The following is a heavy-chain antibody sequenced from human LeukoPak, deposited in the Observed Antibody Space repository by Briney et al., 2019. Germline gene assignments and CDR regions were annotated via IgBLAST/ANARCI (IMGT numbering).Heavy chain of an antibody. Sequence: SETLSLTCTVSGGSISSSSYYWSWIRQSPGKGLEWIGYIYYTGSTTYNPSLKSRVTISADTSKNQFSLKLSSVTAADTAVYYCASRKLGNDYWGQGTLVTVSS. V-gene: IGHV4-61*01. CDR1: GGSISSSSYY. CDR3: ASRKLGNDY. CDR2: IYYTGST. J-gene: IGHJ4*02. D-gene: IGHD7-27*01.